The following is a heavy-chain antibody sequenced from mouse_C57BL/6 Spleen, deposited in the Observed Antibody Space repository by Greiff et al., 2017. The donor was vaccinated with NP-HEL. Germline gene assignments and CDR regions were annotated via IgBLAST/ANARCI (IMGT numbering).Heavy chain of an antibody. J-gene: IGHJ3*01. D-gene: IGHD1-1*01. Sequence: VQLKESGGGLVQPGGSLKLSCAASGFTFSDYGMAWVRQAPRKGPEWVAFISNLAYSIYYADTVTGRFTISRENAKNTLYLEMSSMRSEDTAMYDCARYGSSRGFAYWGQGTLVTVSA. CDR2: ISNLAYSI. CDR3: ARYGSSRGFAY. V-gene: IGHV5-15*01. CDR1: GFTFSDYG.